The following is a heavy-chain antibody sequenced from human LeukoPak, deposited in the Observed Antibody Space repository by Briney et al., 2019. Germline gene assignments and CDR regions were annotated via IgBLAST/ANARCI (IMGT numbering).Heavy chain of an antibody. CDR1: GFTFSSYA. CDR2: INNGGDDT. V-gene: IGHV3-23*01. J-gene: IGHJ4*02. D-gene: IGHD1-26*01. CDR3: AKGGSYAPLDS. Sequence: RGSLRLSCAASGFTFSSYAMTWVRQAPGKGLEWVSAINNGGDDTIYTDSVRGRFTISRDNSKNTLYLQMNSLRADDTAVYFCAKGGSYAPLDSWGQGTLVTVSS.